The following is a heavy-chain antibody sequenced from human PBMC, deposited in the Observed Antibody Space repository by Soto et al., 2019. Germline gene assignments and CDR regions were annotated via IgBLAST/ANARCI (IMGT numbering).Heavy chain of an antibody. J-gene: IGHJ4*02. D-gene: IGHD4-17*01. CDR3: ARIPRRGDYEQVDC. CDR2: IVNRANTYTT. Sequence: GSLRLSCAASGFTLSDHHMDWVRQAPGKGLEWVGRIVNRANTYTTEYAASVKGRFTMSRDDSMHSVYLQINNLKTEDTAVYYCARIPRRGDYEQVDCGGQGTLVTVS. V-gene: IGHV3-72*01. CDR1: GFTLSDHH.